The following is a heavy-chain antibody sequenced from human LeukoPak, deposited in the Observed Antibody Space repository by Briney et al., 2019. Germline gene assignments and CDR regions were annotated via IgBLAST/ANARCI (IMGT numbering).Heavy chain of an antibody. CDR3: ARDFYDSSGYYPYYFDY. Sequence: ASVKVSCKASGYTFTGYYMHWVRQAPGQGLEWMGRINPNSGGTNYAQKFQGRVTMTRDTSISTAYMELSRLRSDDTAVYYCARDFYDSSGYYPYYFDYWGQGTLVTVSS. J-gene: IGHJ4*02. D-gene: IGHD3-22*01. V-gene: IGHV1-2*06. CDR2: INPNSGGT. CDR1: GYTFTGYY.